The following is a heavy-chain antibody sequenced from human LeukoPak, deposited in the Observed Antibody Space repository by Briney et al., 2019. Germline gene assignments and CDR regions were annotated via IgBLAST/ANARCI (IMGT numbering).Heavy chain of an antibody. J-gene: IGHJ4*02. D-gene: IGHD1-26*01. V-gene: IGHV1-18*04. CDR1: GYTFSGYY. CDR2: ISAYNGNT. Sequence: ASVRVSCKASGYTFSGYYIHWVRQAPGQGLEWMGWISAYNGNTNYAQKFQGRVTMTTDTSTSTAHMELRSLRSDDTAVYYCARDREGASTPDYWGQGTLVTVSS. CDR3: ARDREGASTPDY.